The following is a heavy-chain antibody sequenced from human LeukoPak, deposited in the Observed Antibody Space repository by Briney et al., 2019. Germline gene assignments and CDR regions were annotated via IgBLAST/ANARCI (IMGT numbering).Heavy chain of an antibody. CDR1: GGSFSGYY. D-gene: IGHD3-3*01. CDR3: ARERERSGGFWSGYPYFDY. V-gene: IGHV4-34*01. CDR2: INHSGST. Sequence: PSETLSLTCAVYGGSFSGYYWSWIRQPPGKGLEWIGEINHSGSTNYNPSLKSRVTISVDTSKNQFSLKLSSVTAADTAVYYCARERERSGGFWSGYPYFDYWGQGTLVTVSS. J-gene: IGHJ4*02.